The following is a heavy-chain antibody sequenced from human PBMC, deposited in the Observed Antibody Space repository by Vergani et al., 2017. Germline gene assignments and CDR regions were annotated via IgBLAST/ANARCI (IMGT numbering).Heavy chain of an antibody. CDR2: VGSSGPYI. Sequence: VQLVESGGGVVQPGTSLRLSCAASGFTFSDFSMSWVRQAPGKGLEWVAFVGSSGPYINYADSVKGRFTVSRDNSKDILYLQMDSLRSEDTALYYCAKYLRDSTDGLPDSWGPGTLVIVSS. CDR3: AKYLRDSTDGLPDS. V-gene: IGHV3-21*01. J-gene: IGHJ4*02. D-gene: IGHD2-21*02. CDR1: GFTFSDFS.